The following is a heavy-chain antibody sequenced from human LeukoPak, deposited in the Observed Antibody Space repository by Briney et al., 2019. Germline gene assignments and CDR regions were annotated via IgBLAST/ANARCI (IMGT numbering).Heavy chain of an antibody. CDR2: IYYSGNT. V-gene: IGHV4-61*01. J-gene: IGHJ4*02. Sequence: SETLSLTCTVSGGSGSSGSQYWSWIRQPPGKGLEWIGCIYYSGNTNKNPSLKSRLTISVDTSKNQFSLKLSSVTAADTAVYYCARVGDGNFDYWGQGTLVTVSS. CDR3: ARVGDGNFDY. CDR1: GGSGSSGSQY.